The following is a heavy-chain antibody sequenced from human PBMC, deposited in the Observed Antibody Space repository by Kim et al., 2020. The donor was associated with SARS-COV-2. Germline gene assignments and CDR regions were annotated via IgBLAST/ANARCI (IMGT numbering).Heavy chain of an antibody. CDR3: AGAISGNWNY. V-gene: IGHV3-7*04. CDR1: GFTFSSRW. CDR2: IEPDGGER. D-gene: IGHD3-10*01. Sequence: GGSLRLSCTASGFTFSSRWMYWVRQAPGKGLEWVANIEPDGGERNYVDSVKGRFTISRDNAKNSLFLHMDSLRVEDTAFYYCAGAISGNWNYWGQGTLVTVSS. J-gene: IGHJ4*02.